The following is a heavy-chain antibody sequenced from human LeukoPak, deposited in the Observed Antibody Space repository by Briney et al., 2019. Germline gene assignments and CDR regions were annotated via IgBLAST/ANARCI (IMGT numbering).Heavy chain of an antibody. CDR2: IKPNSGAT. CDR1: GYTFTDYN. V-gene: IGHV1-2*02. CDR3: ARGGDFRFAY. Sequence: ASVRVSCKASGYTFTDYNIHLVRQAPGQGLDYMGWIKPNSGATNYVQKFQGRVTMARDTSISTAYMELSGLTSDDTAVYYCARGGDFRFAYWGQGTLVTVSS. J-gene: IGHJ4*02. D-gene: IGHD2-21*02.